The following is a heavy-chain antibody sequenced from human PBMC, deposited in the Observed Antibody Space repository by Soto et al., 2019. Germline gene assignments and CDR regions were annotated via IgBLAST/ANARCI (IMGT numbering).Heavy chain of an antibody. J-gene: IGHJ4*02. D-gene: IGHD6-19*01. V-gene: IGHV3-30*18. CDR2: ISHDGSNK. CDR3: ANGYRSGWYYFDY. CDR1: GFTFSTYG. Sequence: QVQLVESGGGVIQPGRSLKLSCGASGFTFSTYGMHWVRQAPGKGLEWVAVISHDGSNKYYVDSVKGRFTISRDNSKNTLYLQMNSLKPEDTAVYYCANGYRSGWYYFDYWGQGTLVTVSS.